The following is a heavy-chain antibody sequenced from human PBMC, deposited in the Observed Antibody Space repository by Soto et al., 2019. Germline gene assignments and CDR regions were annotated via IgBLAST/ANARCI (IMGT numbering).Heavy chain of an antibody. D-gene: IGHD6-19*01. CDR2: IYYSGST. J-gene: IGHJ4*02. V-gene: IGHV4-39*01. Sequence: SETLSLTCTVSGGSISSSSYYWGWIRQPPGKGLEWIGSIYYSGSTYYNPSLKSRVTISVDTSKNQFSLKLSSVTAADTAVYYCARLSQQWLPTPDYWGQGTLVTVSS. CDR3: ARLSQQWLPTPDY. CDR1: GGSISSSSYY.